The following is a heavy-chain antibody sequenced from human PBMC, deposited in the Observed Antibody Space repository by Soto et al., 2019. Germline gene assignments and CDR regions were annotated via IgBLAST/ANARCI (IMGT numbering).Heavy chain of an antibody. V-gene: IGHV4-4*02. D-gene: IGHD7-27*01. CDR1: GASIGSGGW. CDR3: ARHEGWSGPDQ. J-gene: IGHJ5*02. CDR2: IFHDGNT. Sequence: QVHLQESGPGLVKPSETLSLTCAVSGASIGSGGWWRWVRQPPGKGLEWIAEIFHDGNTNYSPSLKSRVTMSVDKSQTQFSLDAYAVTAADTAVYYSARHEGWSGPDQWGQGTLVTVSS.